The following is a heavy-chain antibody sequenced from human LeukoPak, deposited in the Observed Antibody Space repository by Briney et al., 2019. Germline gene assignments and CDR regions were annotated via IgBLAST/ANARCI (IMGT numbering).Heavy chain of an antibody. V-gene: IGHV1-8*01. J-gene: IGHJ4*02. D-gene: IGHD6-19*01. CDR3: ASADSSGWSSNDY. CDR1: GYSFTSYG. CDR2: MNPNSGNT. Sequence: ASVNVSCKASGYSFTSYGINWVRQATGQGLEWMGWMNPNSGNTAYAQKFQGRVTLTRDTSINTAYMELISLRSEDTAVYYCASADSSGWSSNDYWGQGTLVTVSS.